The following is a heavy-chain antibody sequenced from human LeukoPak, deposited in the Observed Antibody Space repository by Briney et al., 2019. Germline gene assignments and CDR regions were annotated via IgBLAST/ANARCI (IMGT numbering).Heavy chain of an antibody. CDR1: GFTFSSYS. J-gene: IGHJ4*02. CDR2: ISSSSSYI. CDR3: ARDRRLYYYGSGIKTT. Sequence: GGSLRLSCAASGFTFSSYSMNWVRQAPGKGLEWVSSISSSSSYIYYADSVKGRFTISRDNAKNSLYLQMNSLRAEDTAVYYCARDRRLYYYGSGIKTTRGQGTLVTVSS. V-gene: IGHV3-21*01. D-gene: IGHD3-10*01.